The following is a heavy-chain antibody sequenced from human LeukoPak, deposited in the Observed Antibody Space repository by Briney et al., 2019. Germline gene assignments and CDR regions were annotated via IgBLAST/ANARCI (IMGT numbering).Heavy chain of an antibody. V-gene: IGHV3-9*01. CDR2: ISWSSGSI. Sequence: QPGRSLRLSCAASGFTFNDYAMHWVRQAPGKGLEWVSGISWSSGSIDYADSVQGRFTISRDNARNSLYLQMNSLRAEDTALYYCAKAPPDYYGSGSPFDYWGQGTLVTVSS. CDR1: GFTFNDYA. D-gene: IGHD3-10*01. J-gene: IGHJ4*02. CDR3: AKAPPDYYGSGSPFDY.